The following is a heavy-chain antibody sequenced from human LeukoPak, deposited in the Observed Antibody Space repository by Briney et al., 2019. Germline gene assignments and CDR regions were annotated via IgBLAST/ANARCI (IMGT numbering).Heavy chain of an antibody. CDR1: GGTFSSYA. CDR2: IIPIFGTA. CDR3: ARSPDFWSGYYGEGYYYYYYMDV. Sequence: SVKVSCKASGGTFSSYAISWVRQAPGQGLEWMGGIIPIFGTANYAQKFQGRVTITADESTSTAYMELSSLRSEDTAVYYCARSPDFWSGYYGEGYYYYYYMDVWGKGTTVTVSS. J-gene: IGHJ6*03. D-gene: IGHD3-3*01. V-gene: IGHV1-69*13.